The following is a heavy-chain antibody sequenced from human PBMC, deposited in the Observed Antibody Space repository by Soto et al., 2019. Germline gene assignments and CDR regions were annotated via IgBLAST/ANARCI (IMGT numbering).Heavy chain of an antibody. CDR2: ISYDGGLQ. V-gene: IGHV3-30*03. D-gene: IGHD5-18*01. CDR3: VSDRGYGHASVPYS. Sequence: ESGGGVVQPGRSLRLSCAASGFTFSSYGMHWVRQAPGTWLEWVAVISYDGGLQHYADSVKGRFTISRDNSKNMVLLQMNSLRAEDTAVYYCVSDRGYGHASVPYSWGQGTLVSVSS. J-gene: IGHJ4*02. CDR1: GFTFSSYG.